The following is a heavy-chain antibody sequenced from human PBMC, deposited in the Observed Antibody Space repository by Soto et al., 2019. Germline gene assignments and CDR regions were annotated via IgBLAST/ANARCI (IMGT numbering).Heavy chain of an antibody. CDR3: VSDFGDYKFDS. Sequence: IRRVRQDPGKGLEWVALXWGDGXDQYYGDSAKXXFTISTDXXKNNTYLQMSSLRPDDPPFYYCVSDFGDYKFDSWGQETLVTASS. V-gene: IGHV3-33*01. J-gene: IGHJ4*02. D-gene: IGHD4-17*01. CDR2: XWGDGXDQ.